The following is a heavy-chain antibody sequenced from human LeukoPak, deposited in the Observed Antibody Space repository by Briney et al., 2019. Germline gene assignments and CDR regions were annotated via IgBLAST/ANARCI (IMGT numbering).Heavy chain of an antibody. CDR1: GYTFTSYY. Sequence: ASVKVSCKASGYTFTSYYMHWVRQAPGQGLEWMGIINPSGGSTSYAQKFQGRVTMAEDTSTDTAYMELSSLRSEDTAVYYCATFSLGYSYGKGYWGQGTLVTVSS. V-gene: IGHV1-46*01. CDR2: INPSGGST. CDR3: ATFSLGYSYGKGY. D-gene: IGHD5-18*01. J-gene: IGHJ4*02.